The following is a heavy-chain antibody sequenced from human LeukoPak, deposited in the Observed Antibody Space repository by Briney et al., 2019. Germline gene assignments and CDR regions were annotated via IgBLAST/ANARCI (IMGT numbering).Heavy chain of an antibody. V-gene: IGHV1-18*01. D-gene: IGHD2-15*01. CDR3: ARYCSGGSCPLYYLDY. J-gene: IGHJ4*02. CDR1: GYTFTSYG. Sequence: ASVKVSCKASGYTFTSYGITWVRQAPGQGLEWMGWISTYNGNTNYALRVQGRVTMTTDTSTSSAYMELRSLRSDDTAVYYCARYCSGGSCPLYYLDYWGQGTLVTVSS. CDR2: ISTYNGNT.